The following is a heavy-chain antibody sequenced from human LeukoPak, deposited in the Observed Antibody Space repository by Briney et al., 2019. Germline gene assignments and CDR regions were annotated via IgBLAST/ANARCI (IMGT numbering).Heavy chain of an antibody. CDR3: ARSVRAAAGPYYYYYGMDV. D-gene: IGHD6-13*01. Sequence: ASVKVSCTASGGTFSSYAISWVRQAPGQGLEWMGGIIPIFGTANYAQKFQGRVTITADESTSTAYMELSSLRSEDTAVYYCARSVRAAAGPYYYYYGMDVWGQGTTVTVSS. CDR1: GGTFSSYA. J-gene: IGHJ6*02. CDR2: IIPIFGTA. V-gene: IGHV1-69*13.